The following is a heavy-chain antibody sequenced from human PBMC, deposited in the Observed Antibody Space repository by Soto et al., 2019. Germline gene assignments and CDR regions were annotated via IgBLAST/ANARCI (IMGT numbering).Heavy chain of an antibody. CDR2: INLSAGST. CDR3: ESRDPDILTTYSYIMDV. V-gene: IGHV1-46*01. Sequence: QVQLVQSGAEVKKPGASVKVSCKASGHTFTSYYMHWVRQAPGQGLEWNGIINLSAGSTSYAQKFHSRVPISRDTSTSTVYMDMSSLRSEDTAVYYCESRDPDILTTYSYIMDVWGQGTTVTVSS. J-gene: IGHJ6*02. D-gene: IGHD3-9*01. CDR1: GHTFTSYY.